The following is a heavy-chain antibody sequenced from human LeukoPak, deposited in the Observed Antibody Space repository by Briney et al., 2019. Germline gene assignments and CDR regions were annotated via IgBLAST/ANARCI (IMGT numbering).Heavy chain of an antibody. D-gene: IGHD2-2*01. Sequence: ASVKVSCKASGGTFSSYAISWVRQAPGQGLEWMGWINPNSGGTNYAQKFQGRVTMTRDTSISTAYMELSRLRSDDTAVYYCARGQTRQYQLLSDYWGQGTLVTVSS. CDR2: INPNSGGT. CDR3: ARGQTRQYQLLSDY. CDR1: GGTFSSYA. V-gene: IGHV1-2*02. J-gene: IGHJ4*02.